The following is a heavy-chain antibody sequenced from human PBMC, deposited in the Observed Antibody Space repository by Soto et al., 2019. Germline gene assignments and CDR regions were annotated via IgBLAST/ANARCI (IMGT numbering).Heavy chain of an antibody. D-gene: IGHD3-10*01. CDR1: GYSFAGYW. J-gene: IGHJ3*01. CDR2: IYPGDSDT. V-gene: IGHV5-51*01. Sequence: PGESLKISCKGSGYSFAGYWIGWVRQMPGEGLDWMGVIYPGDSDTRYSPSFHGQVTISADKSISTAYLQWSSLKASDTAMYFCARLPGVRGVFDGFNVWGQGTMVTVSS. CDR3: ARLPGVRGVFDGFNV.